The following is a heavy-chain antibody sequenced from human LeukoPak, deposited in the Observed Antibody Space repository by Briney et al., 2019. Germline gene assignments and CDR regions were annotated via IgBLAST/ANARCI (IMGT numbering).Heavy chain of an antibody. CDR1: GFTFSSYS. CDR3: ARDAGGYYRPNWFDP. V-gene: IGHV3-21*06. Sequence: GGSLRLSRAASGFTFSSYSVNWVGQAPGKGLEWVSFIYTTSSYLFYAASVRGRFTISRDNAKNSLYLQMNSLRAEDTAVYYCARDAGGYYRPNWFDPWGEGTLVTVSS. J-gene: IGHJ5*02. CDR2: IYTTSSYL. D-gene: IGHD1-26*01.